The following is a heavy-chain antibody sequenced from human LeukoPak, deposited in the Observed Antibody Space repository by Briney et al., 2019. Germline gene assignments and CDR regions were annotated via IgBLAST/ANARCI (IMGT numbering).Heavy chain of an antibody. CDR1: GFTITSYV. Sequence: PGGSLRLSCTASGFTITSYVTSWVRQAPGKGLEWISSLRGGDDSTDYADSVKGRFAISRDNSKNTLYLQMNSLRAEDTAVYYCAKEAQTYCGGDCYSDYWGQGTLVTVSS. J-gene: IGHJ4*02. CDR3: AKEAQTYCGGDCYSDY. D-gene: IGHD2-21*02. V-gene: IGHV3-23*01. CDR2: LRGGDDST.